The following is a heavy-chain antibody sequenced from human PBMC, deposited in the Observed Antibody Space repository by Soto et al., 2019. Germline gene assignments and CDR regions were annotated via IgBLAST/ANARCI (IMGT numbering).Heavy chain of an antibody. CDR1: GGSIGTHY. V-gene: IGHV4-4*07. Sequence: QVQLQESGPGLVKPSETLSLTCTVSGGSIGTHYWNWIRQPAGKGLEWIGRVDISGSTDYNPSVKSRVSLSVDTSKNHFSLRLTSVTAADTAVYYCARDPRVTTVTGDAFDIWGQGIMVIVSS. J-gene: IGHJ3*02. CDR3: ARDPRVTTVTGDAFDI. D-gene: IGHD4-17*01. CDR2: VDISGST.